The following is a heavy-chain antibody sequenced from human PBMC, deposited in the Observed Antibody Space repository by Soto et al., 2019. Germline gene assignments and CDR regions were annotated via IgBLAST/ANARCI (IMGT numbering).Heavy chain of an antibody. J-gene: IGHJ6*02. Sequence: LSLTCAVYGGSFSGYYWSWIRQPPGKGLEWIGEINHSGSTNYNPSLKSRVTISVDTSKNQFSLKLSSVTAADTAVYYCASLTRYGSGSYYSYYYYGMDVWGRGTTVTVSS. CDR3: ASLTRYGSGSYYSYYYYGMDV. D-gene: IGHD3-10*01. CDR1: GGSFSGYY. CDR2: INHSGST. V-gene: IGHV4-34*01.